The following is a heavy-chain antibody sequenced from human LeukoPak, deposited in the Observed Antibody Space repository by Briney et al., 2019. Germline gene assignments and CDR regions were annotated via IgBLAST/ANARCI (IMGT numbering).Heavy chain of an antibody. D-gene: IGHD3-22*01. V-gene: IGHV3-30*04. J-gene: IGHJ3*02. CDR1: GFTFSSYA. CDR3: ARDKGYYDSSGYYYAGAFDI. Sequence: PGGSLRLSCAASGFTFSSYALHWVRQAPGKGLEWVTVISYDGSNKYYADSVKGRFTISRDNSKNTLYLQMNSLRAEDTAVYYCARDKGYYDSSGYYYAGAFDIWGQGTMVTVSS. CDR2: ISYDGSNK.